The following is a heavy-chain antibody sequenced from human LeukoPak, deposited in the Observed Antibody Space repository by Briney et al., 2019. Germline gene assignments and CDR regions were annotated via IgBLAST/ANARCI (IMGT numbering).Heavy chain of an antibody. D-gene: IGHD3-10*01. J-gene: IGHJ5*02. Sequence: SVKVSCKASGGTFSSYAISWVRQAPGQGLEWMGGIIPIFGTANYAQRFQGRVTITADESTSTAYMELSSLRSDDTAVYYCARDAMGYGSGSYTSMYNWFDPWGQGTLVTVSS. CDR3: ARDAMGYGSGSYTSMYNWFDP. V-gene: IGHV1-69*13. CDR1: GGTFSSYA. CDR2: IIPIFGTA.